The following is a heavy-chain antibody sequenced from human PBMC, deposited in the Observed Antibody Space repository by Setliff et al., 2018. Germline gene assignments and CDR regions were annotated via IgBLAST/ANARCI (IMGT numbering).Heavy chain of an antibody. CDR3: ATSPKKVTGSDYYNYYMDV. J-gene: IGHJ6*03. Sequence: ASVKVSCKASGYTFTSYGISWVRQAPGQGLEWMGWISAYNGNTNYAQRLQGRVTMTTDRTTYTAYLELTSLTLEDTAVYYCATSPKKVTGSDYYNYYMDVWGKGTTVTVSS. D-gene: IGHD3-9*01. V-gene: IGHV1-18*01. CDR2: ISAYNGNT. CDR1: GYTFTSYG.